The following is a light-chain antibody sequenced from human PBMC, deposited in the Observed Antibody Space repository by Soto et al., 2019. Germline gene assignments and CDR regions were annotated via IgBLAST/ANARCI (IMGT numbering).Light chain of an antibody. Sequence: QSALTQPASVSGSPGHSITISCTGTSSDVGGYNYVSWYQQHPGKAPKLMIYDVGNRPSGVSNRFSGSKSGNTASLTISGLQAEDEADYYCNSYTSSSTLVFGGGTKVTVL. CDR3: NSYTSSSTLV. CDR1: SSDVGGYNY. CDR2: DVG. V-gene: IGLV2-14*01. J-gene: IGLJ3*02.